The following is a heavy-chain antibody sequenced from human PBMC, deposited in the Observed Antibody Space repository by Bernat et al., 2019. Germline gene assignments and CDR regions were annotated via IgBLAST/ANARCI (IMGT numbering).Heavy chain of an antibody. CDR2: ISSSSSNI. J-gene: IGHJ6*02. D-gene: IGHD6-19*01. Sequence: EVQLVQSGGGLVEPGGSLRLSCTASGFTFTGYTINWVRQAPGKGLDWVSYISSSSSNIYYADSVKGRFTVSRDNAENSVYRQLNSLRVEDTAVYYFARSNTVAGVFYYYYGMDVWGQGTTVTVSS. CDR3: ARSNTVAGVFYYYYGMDV. V-gene: IGHV3-21*02. CDR1: GFTFTGYT.